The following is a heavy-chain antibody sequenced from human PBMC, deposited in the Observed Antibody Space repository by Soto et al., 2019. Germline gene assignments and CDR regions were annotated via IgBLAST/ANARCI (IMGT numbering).Heavy chain of an antibody. D-gene: IGHD6-13*01. V-gene: IGHV3-30*18. CDR3: AKDPLKRRIAAAGTGFTDY. CDR2: ISYDGSNK. Sequence: QVQLVESGGGVVQPGRSLRLSCAASGFTFSSSVMHWVRQAPGKGLEWVAVISYDGSNKYYADSVKGRFTISRDNSKNTLYLQMNSLRAEDTAVYYCAKDPLKRRIAAAGTGFTDYWGQGTLVTVSS. J-gene: IGHJ4*02. CDR1: GFTFSSSV.